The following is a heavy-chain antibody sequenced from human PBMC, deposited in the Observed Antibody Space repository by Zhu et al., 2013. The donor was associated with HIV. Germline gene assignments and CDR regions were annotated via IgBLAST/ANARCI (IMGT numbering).Heavy chain of an antibody. CDR3: ATRPGFGELLFPHLYYYYGMDV. D-gene: IGHD3-10*01. CDR2: IIPIFGTA. Sequence: QVQLVQSGAEVKKPGSSVKVSCKASGGTFSSYAISWVRQAPGQGLEWMGGIIPIFGTANYAQKFQGRVTITADESTSTAYMELSSLRSEDTAVYYCATRPGFGELLFPHLYYYYGMDVWGQGDHGSPSP. V-gene: IGHV1-69*01. CDR1: GGTFSSYA. J-gene: IGHJ6*02.